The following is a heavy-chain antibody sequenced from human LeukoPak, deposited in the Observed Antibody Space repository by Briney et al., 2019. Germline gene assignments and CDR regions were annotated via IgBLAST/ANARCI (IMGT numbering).Heavy chain of an antibody. V-gene: IGHV1-2*02. J-gene: IGHJ3*02. CDR1: GYTFTYYY. Sequence: ASVKVSCKASGYTFTYYYIHWVRQAPGQGLEWMGWINPNTGGTNYAQKFQGKVTMSRDTSISTAYMELSRLRFEDTAVYYCAKDFRGQWLVNAFQIWGQGTMVTVSS. D-gene: IGHD6-19*01. CDR3: AKDFRGQWLVNAFQI. CDR2: INPNTGGT.